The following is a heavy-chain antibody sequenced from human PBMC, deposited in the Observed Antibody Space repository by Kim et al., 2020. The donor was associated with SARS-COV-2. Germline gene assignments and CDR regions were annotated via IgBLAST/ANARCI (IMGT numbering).Heavy chain of an antibody. CDR2: IYYSGST. J-gene: IGHJ4*02. CDR3: ARPAAYSRTYYFDY. CDR1: GGSISSSSYY. Sequence: SETLSLTCTVSGGSISSSSYYWGWIRQPPGKGLEWIGSIYYSGSTYYNPSLKSRVTISVDTSKNQFSLKLSSVTAADTAVYYCARPAAYSRTYYFDYWGQGTLVTVSS. D-gene: IGHD6-13*01. V-gene: IGHV4-39*01.